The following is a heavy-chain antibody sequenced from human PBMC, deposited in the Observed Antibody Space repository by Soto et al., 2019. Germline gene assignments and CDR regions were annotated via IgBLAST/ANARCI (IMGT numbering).Heavy chain of an antibody. V-gene: IGHV1-3*01. CDR2: INAGNGNT. D-gene: IGHD3-3*01. CDR3: ARDTLYYDFWSGYSDAFDI. J-gene: IGHJ3*02. Sequence: QVPLVQSGAEVKKPGASVKVSCKASGYTFTSYAMHWVRQAPGQRLEWMGWINAGNGNTKYSQKFQGRVTITRDTSASTAYMELSSLRSEDTAVYYCARDTLYYDFWSGYSDAFDIWGQGTMVTVSS. CDR1: GYTFTSYA.